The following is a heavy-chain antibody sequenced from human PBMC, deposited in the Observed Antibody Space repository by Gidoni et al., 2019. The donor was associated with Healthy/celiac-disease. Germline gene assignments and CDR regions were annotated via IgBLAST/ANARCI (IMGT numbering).Heavy chain of an antibody. J-gene: IGHJ3*02. CDR1: GFTFDDYA. V-gene: IGHV3-9*01. D-gene: IGHD3-22*01. CDR3: AKARSLITYGDAFDI. Sequence: EVQLVESGGGLVQPGRSLRLSCAASGFTFDDYAIPWVRQAPGKGLEWVSGISWNSGSIGYADSVKGRFTISRDNAKNSLYLQMNSLRAEDTALYYCAKARSLITYGDAFDIWGQGTMVTVSS. CDR2: ISWNSGSI.